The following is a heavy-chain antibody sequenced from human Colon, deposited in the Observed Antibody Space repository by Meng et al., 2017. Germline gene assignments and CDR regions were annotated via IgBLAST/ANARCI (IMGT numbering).Heavy chain of an antibody. V-gene: IGHV4-61*01. CDR3: ARGPLDY. Sequence: QVPLQDAGPGLVRPSETLSLTCTVSGGSVSSGSYYWSWIRQPPGKGLEWIGYIYYTGSTNYNPSLKSRVTISVDTSKNQFSLKLSSVTAADTAVYYCARGPLDYWGQGTLVTVSS. CDR1: GGSVSSGSYY. J-gene: IGHJ4*02. CDR2: IYYTGST.